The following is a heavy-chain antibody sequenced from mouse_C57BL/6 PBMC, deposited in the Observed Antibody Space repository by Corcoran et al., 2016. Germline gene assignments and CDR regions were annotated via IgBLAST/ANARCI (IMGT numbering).Heavy chain of an antibody. CDR1: GYSFTSYY. CDR3: AGGDYGNRYAMDY. Sequence: QVQLQQSGPELVKPGASVKISCKASGYSFTSYYIHWVKQRPGQGLEWIGWIDPGSGKTKYNEKFKGKATLTADTSSSTAYMQLSSLTSEDSAVYYCAGGDYGNRYAMDYWGQGTSVTVSS. J-gene: IGHJ4*01. CDR2: IDPGSGKT. V-gene: IGHV1-66*01. D-gene: IGHD2-1*01.